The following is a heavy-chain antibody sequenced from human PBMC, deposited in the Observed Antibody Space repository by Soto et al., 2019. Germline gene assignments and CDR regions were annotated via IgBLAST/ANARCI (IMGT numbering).Heavy chain of an antibody. J-gene: IGHJ5*02. D-gene: IGHD2-2*01. CDR3: ARDFEPLVIPAAVVGNWFEP. Sequence: QVQLVQSGAEVMRPGASVTVSCKTSGYTFTDYYMHWVRQAPGLGLEWMGWINPSSGGTNYAQRFQGRVTMTWDTSISTAYLEVTNLRYEDTAVYYCARDFEPLVIPAAVVGNWFEPWGQGTLVTVSS. CDR2: INPSSGGT. CDR1: GYTFTDYY. V-gene: IGHV1-2*02.